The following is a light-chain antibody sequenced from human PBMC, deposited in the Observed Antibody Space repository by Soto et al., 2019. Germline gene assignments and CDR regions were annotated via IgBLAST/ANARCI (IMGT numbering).Light chain of an antibody. J-gene: IGKJ1*01. CDR3: QQYGSSGT. CDR2: DAS. CDR1: QSVSLS. V-gene: IGKV3-20*01. Sequence: PGGIATLSCRASQSVSLSLAWYQQKPGQAPRLLIYDASNRATGIPARFSGSGSGTDFTLTISRLEPEDFAVYYCQQYGSSGTFGQGTKVDI.